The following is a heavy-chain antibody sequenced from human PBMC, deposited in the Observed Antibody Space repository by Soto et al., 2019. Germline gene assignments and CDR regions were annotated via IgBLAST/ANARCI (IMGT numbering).Heavy chain of an antibody. CDR2: VSDNGGSRGGT. Sequence: EVELLESGGGLVQPGGSLRLSCKASGFMFNNSAMTWVRQAPGQGLQWVASVSDNGGSRGGTYYADSVKGRFTISRDNSKNTLNLPLDSLTGADTDVYDCTIAKAVVIAALDIWGQGTMVTVSS. CDR1: GFMFNNSA. V-gene: IGHV3-23*01. J-gene: IGHJ3*02. CDR3: TIAKAVVIAALDI. D-gene: IGHD2-21*01.